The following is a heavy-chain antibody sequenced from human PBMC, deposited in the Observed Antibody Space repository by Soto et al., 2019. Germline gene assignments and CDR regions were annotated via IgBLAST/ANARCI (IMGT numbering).Heavy chain of an antibody. D-gene: IGHD3-22*01. J-gene: IGHJ4*02. CDR2: IYHSGST. CDR1: GGSISSGGYS. Sequence: TLSLTCAVSGGSISSGGYSWSWIRQPPGKGLEWIGYIYHSGSTYYNPSLKSRVTISVDRSKNQFSLKLSSVTAADTAVYYCAKDLRPYYDSSGSSDYWGQGTLVTVSS. V-gene: IGHV4-30-2*01. CDR3: AKDLRPYYDSSGSSDY.